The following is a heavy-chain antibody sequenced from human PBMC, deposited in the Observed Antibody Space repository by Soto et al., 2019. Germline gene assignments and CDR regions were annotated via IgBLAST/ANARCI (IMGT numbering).Heavy chain of an antibody. D-gene: IGHD2-15*01. Sequence: QITLKESGPTLVKPTQTLTLTCTFSGFSLSTNGVGVVWIRQPPGKALEWLALIYWDGDERYSPFLKSRLTITKDHTKNRADLTMTNLGPLDKATYYCAHKGGRGAGIDVWGQGTTVTVS. V-gene: IGHV2-5*02. CDR1: GFSLSTNGVG. CDR2: IYWDGDE. J-gene: IGHJ6*02. CDR3: AHKGGRGAGIDV.